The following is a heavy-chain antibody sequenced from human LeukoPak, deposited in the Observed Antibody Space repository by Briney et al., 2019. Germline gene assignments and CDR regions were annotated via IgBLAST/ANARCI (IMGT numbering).Heavy chain of an antibody. D-gene: IGHD6-13*01. V-gene: IGHV3-7*01. J-gene: IGHJ4*02. CDR1: GFTFGSYW. CDR2: IKQDGSEK. Sequence: GGSLRLSCAASGFTFGSYWMSWVRQAPGKGLEWVANIKQDGSEKYYVDSVKGRFTISRDNAKNSLYPQMNSLRAEDTAVYYCARGVRSSSWYEAYYFDYSGQGTLVTVSS. CDR3: ARGVRSSSWYEAYYFDY.